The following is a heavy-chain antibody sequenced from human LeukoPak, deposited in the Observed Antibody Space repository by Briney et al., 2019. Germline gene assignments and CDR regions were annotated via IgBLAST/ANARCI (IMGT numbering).Heavy chain of an antibody. CDR3: ARGFLGELLS. V-gene: IGHV1-69*13. CDR2: IIPIFGTA. J-gene: IGHJ5*02. CDR1: GGTFSSYA. D-gene: IGHD1-26*01. Sequence: ASVEVSCKASGGTFSSYAISWVRQAPGQGLEWMGGIIPIFGTANYAQKFQGRVTITADESTSTAYMELSSLRSEDTAVYYCARGFLGELLSWGQGTLVTVSS.